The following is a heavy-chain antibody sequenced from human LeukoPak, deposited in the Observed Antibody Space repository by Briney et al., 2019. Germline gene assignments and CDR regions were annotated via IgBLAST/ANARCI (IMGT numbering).Heavy chain of an antibody. CDR2: ISGSGGST. CDR3: AKSGVVLRGGFDY. D-gene: IGHD2-15*01. J-gene: IGHJ4*02. CDR1: GFTFSSYA. V-gene: IGHV3-23*01. Sequence: GGSLRLSCAASGFTFSSYAMSWVRQAPGKGLEWVSAISGSGGSTYYADSVKGRFTISRDNSKNTLYLQMNSLRAEDTAGYYCAKSGVVLRGGFDYWGQGTLVTVSS.